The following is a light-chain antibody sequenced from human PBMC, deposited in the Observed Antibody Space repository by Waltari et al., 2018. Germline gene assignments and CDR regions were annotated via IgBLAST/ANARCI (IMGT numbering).Light chain of an antibody. J-gene: IGKJ4*01. V-gene: IGKV1-39*01. CDR3: QQNYSSRLT. CDR1: QSISNY. Sequence: DIQLTQTPYSRSAALGDSVNITCRASQSISNYLNWYQQKPGKAPNLLIYAASTLQTGVPPRFSGSGSGTEFTLTISGLQPEDFSTYYCQQNYSSRLTFGGGSKVDI. CDR2: AAS.